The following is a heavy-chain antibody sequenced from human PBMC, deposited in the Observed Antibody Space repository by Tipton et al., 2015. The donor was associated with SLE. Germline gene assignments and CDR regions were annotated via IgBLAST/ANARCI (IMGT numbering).Heavy chain of an antibody. J-gene: IGHJ4*02. Sequence: LSLTCSVSGGSVTNYYWSWIRQPPGKGLEWVGFIRSNAHGGTAEYAASVRGRFIISRDDSKSIAYLRMNSLKTEDTGLYYCTRGVWFREFIDYWGQGTLVTVSS. D-gene: IGHD3-10*01. V-gene: IGHV3-49*03. CDR1: GGSVTNYY. CDR2: IRSNAHGGTA. CDR3: TRGVWFREFIDY.